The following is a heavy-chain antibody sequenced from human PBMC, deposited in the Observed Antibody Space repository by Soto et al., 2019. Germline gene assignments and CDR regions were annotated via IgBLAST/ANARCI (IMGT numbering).Heavy chain of an antibody. V-gene: IGHV4-34*01. D-gene: IGHD2-2*01. CDR1: GGSFSGDY. CDR3: ARGRELYCRTTSCFLNWFDP. CDR2: INQSGST. J-gene: IGHJ5*02. Sequence: PSDTLSLTCGVYGGSFSGDYWNWIRQPPGKGLEWIGEINQSGSTSYNPSLKSRVTISVDTSKNHFSLKLNSMTAADTAVYYCARGRELYCRTTSCFLNWFDPWGQGTLVTVSS.